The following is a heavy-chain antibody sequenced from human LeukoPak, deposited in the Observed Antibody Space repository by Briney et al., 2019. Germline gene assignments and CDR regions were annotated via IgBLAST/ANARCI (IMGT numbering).Heavy chain of an antibody. CDR3: AREVYYDSSGSTDAFDI. CDR2: IIPILGIA. Sequence: SVKVSCKTSGYTFTGYYIQWVRQAPRQGLEWMGRIIPILGIANYAQKFQGRVTITADKSTSTAYMELSSLRSEDTAVYYCAREVYYDSSGSTDAFDIWGQGTMVTVSS. J-gene: IGHJ3*02. CDR1: GYTFTGYY. D-gene: IGHD3-22*01. V-gene: IGHV1-69*04.